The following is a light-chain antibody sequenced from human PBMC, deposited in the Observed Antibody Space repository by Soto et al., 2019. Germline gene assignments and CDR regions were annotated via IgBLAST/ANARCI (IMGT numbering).Light chain of an antibody. CDR1: QSVSSN. CDR2: GAS. V-gene: IGKV3-15*01. CDR3: QQYNNWPWT. Sequence: VMTQYPASLSVSPGGRATLSSRASQSVSSNLAWYQQKPGQAPRLLIYGASTRATGIPARFSGSGSGTEFTLTISSLQSEDFAVYYCQQYNNWPWTFGQGTKVDIK. J-gene: IGKJ1*01.